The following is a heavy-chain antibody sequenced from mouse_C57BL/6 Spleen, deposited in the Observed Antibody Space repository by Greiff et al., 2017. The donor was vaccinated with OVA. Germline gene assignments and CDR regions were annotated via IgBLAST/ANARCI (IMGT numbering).Heavy chain of an antibody. J-gene: IGHJ2*01. CDR1: GYTFTSYW. CDR2: IYPGSGST. V-gene: IGHV1-55*01. D-gene: IGHD4-1*01. CDR3: ARRIWDFDY. Sequence: VQLQQSGAELVKPGASVKMSCKASGYTFTSYWITWVKQRPGQGLEWIGDIYPGSGSTNYNEKFKSKATLTVDKSSSTAYMQLSSLTSEDSAVYYCARRIWDFDYWGQGTTLTVSS.